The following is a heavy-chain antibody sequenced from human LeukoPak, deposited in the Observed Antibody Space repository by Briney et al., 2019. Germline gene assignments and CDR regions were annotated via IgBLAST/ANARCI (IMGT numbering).Heavy chain of an antibody. V-gene: IGHV1-2*02. CDR2: INPNSGGT. Sequence: GASVKVSCKASGYTFTGYYMHWVRQAPGQGLEWMGWINPNSGGTTYAQKFQGRVTMTRDTSISTAYMELSRLRSDDTAMYYCARGPPGGLRFLEWSSPLDYWGQGTLVTVSS. CDR3: ARGPPGGLRFLEWSSPLDY. D-gene: IGHD3-3*01. CDR1: GYTFTGYY. J-gene: IGHJ4*02.